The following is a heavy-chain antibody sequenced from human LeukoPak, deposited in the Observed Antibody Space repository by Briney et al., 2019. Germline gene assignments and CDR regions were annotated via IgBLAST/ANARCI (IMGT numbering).Heavy chain of an antibody. CDR2: INAGNGNT. CDR3: ARSITIFGVVIPLYNWFDP. CDR1: GYTFTSYA. V-gene: IGHV1-3*01. Sequence: ASVKVSCKASGYTFTSYAMHWVRQAPGQRLEWMGWINAGNGNTKYSQKFQGRVTMTTDTSTSTAYMELRSLRSDDTAVYYCARSITIFGVVIPLYNWFDPWGQGTLVTVSS. D-gene: IGHD3-3*01. J-gene: IGHJ5*02.